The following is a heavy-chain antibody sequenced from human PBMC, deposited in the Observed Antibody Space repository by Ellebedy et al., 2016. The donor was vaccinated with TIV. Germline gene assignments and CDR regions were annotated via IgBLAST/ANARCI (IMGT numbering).Heavy chain of an antibody. J-gene: IGHJ5*02. Sequence: ASVTVSCXASGYTFTGYYMHWVRQAPGQGLEWMGWINPNSGGTNYAQKFQGWVTMTRDTSISTAYMELSRLRSDDTAVYYCAKDPRASYCGGYCTPAPWFDPWGQGTLVTVSS. V-gene: IGHV1-2*04. D-gene: IGHD2-21*02. CDR2: INPNSGGT. CDR3: AKDPRASYCGGYCTPAPWFDP. CDR1: GYTFTGYY.